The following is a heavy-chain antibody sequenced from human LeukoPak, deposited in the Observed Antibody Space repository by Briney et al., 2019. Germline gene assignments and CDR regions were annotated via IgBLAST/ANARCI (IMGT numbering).Heavy chain of an antibody. Sequence: GGSLRLSCVTSGFTFSTYSMCWVRQAPGKGLEWVSAISGDGGRTYYADSVRGRFTISRDNSKNTLYLEMNSLRADDTAVFFCARDPEGNGTALDFDYRVQGALVSVSS. CDR3: ARDPEGNGTALDFDY. CDR1: GFTFSTYS. D-gene: IGHD2/OR15-2a*01. CDR2: ISGDGGRT. J-gene: IGHJ4*02. V-gene: IGHV3-23*01.